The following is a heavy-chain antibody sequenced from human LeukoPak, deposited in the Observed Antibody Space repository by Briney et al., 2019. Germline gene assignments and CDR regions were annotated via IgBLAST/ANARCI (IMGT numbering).Heavy chain of an antibody. J-gene: IGHJ4*02. Sequence: GGSLRLSCVASGFPFSTYGMHWVRQAPGKGLEWVGFTRYDEKNQYYADSVKGRFTISRDNSKNTLYLQMNSLKTEDTAVYYCTTAEVWPYDSSGYYPLDYWGQETLVTVSS. CDR3: TTAEVWPYDSSGYYPLDY. D-gene: IGHD3-22*01. CDR1: GFPFSTYG. V-gene: IGHV3-30*02. CDR2: TRYDEKNQ.